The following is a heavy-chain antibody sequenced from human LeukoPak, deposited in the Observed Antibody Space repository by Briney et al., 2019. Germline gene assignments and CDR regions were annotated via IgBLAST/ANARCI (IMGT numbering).Heavy chain of an antibody. CDR1: GVSISTTSYY. J-gene: IGHJ4*02. Sequence: SETLSLTCTVAGVSISTTSYYWGWIRQTPGKGLEWIGSMLYRGSTYYSPSLRSRVIISVDASKNQFFLTLSAVTAAHTAVYYCGRQGGWGGALSFFDSWGQGTLVTVSS. D-gene: IGHD3-16*01. CDR3: GRQGGWGGALSFFDS. V-gene: IGHV4-39*01. CDR2: MLYRGST.